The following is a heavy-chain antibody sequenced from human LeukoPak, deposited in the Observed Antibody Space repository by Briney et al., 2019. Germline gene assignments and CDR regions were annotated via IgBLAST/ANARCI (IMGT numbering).Heavy chain of an antibody. Sequence: SVKVSCKASGGTFSSYAISWVRQAPGQGLEWMGGIIPIFATANFAQKFQGRVTITADESTSTAYMELSSLRSEDTAVYYCASPNSGYSYGDDAFDIWGQGTMVAVSS. CDR1: GGTFSSYA. CDR3: ASPNSGYSYGDDAFDI. J-gene: IGHJ3*02. V-gene: IGHV1-69*01. D-gene: IGHD5-18*01. CDR2: IIPIFATA.